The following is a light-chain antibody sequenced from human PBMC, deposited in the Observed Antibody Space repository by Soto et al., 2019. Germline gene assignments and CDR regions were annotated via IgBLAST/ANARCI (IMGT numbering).Light chain of an antibody. Sequence: QSVLTQPPSVSGPPGQTVTISCSGTSSNIGDNYVSSYQQLPGTAPKLLIYDNNKRPSGIPDRFSGSKSGTSATLGITGLQTGDEADYYCGTWDSSLSAYVFGTGTKLTVL. CDR3: GTWDSSLSAYV. CDR1: SSNIGDNY. J-gene: IGLJ1*01. V-gene: IGLV1-51*01. CDR2: DNN.